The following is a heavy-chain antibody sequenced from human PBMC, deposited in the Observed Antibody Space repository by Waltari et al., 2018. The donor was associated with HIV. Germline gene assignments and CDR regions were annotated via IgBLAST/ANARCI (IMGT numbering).Heavy chain of an antibody. D-gene: IGHD2-15*01. CDR3: ARDRFCNGNGCSPSDAFDV. V-gene: IGHV4-30-2*06. J-gene: IGHJ3*01. CDR1: GGSVGSSGFS. Sequence: QLRLQESGSGLLKPSHTLSLTCNVSGGSVGSSGFSWSWIRQSPGKGLEWIGYIYYTGSTYYSPSLKSRGNISLDRSKNQFSLRLSYVSAADTAVYYCARDRFCNGNGCSPSDAFDVWGQGRMVTVSS. CDR2: IYYTGST.